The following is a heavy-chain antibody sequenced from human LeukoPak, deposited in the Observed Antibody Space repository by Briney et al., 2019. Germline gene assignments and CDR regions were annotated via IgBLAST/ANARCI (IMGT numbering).Heavy chain of an antibody. D-gene: IGHD6-19*01. CDR3: ARQVIAVAGTYYFDY. CDR2: IYYSGST. Sequence: PSETLSLTCAVYGGSFSGYYWSWIRQPPGKGLEWIGYIYYSGSTNYNPSLKSRVTISVDTSKNQFSLKLSSVTAADTAVYYCARQVIAVAGTYYFDYWGQGTLVTVSS. V-gene: IGHV4-59*08. CDR1: GGSFSGYY. J-gene: IGHJ4*02.